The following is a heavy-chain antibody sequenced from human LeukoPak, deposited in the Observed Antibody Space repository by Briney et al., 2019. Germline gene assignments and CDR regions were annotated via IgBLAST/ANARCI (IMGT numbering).Heavy chain of an antibody. CDR2: INPSGGST. CDR3: ARGRVYGSGSYDNWFDP. J-gene: IGHJ5*02. V-gene: IGHV1-46*01. Sequence: GASVKVSCKASGYTFTSYYMHWVRQAPGQGLEWMGIINPSGGSTSYAQKFQGRVTVTRDTSTSTVYMELSSLRAEDTAVYYCARGRVYGSGSYDNWFDPWGQGTLVTVSS. CDR1: GYTFTSYY. D-gene: IGHD3-10*01.